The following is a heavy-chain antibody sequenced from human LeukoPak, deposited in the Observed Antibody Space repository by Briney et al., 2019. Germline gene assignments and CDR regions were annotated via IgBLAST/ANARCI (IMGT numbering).Heavy chain of an antibody. J-gene: IGHJ4*02. CDR3: AAWQTIMFDY. D-gene: IGHD5-24*01. Sequence: SETLSLTCSVSGASVTGGNYHWTWIRQPPGKGLEWVGYISYSGSTDYNPSLRGRVTVSLDRPRNQFSLKLTSVSAADTAVYYCAAWQTIMFDYWGPGSLVTVSS. CDR2: ISYSGST. CDR1: GASVTGGNYH. V-gene: IGHV4-61*01.